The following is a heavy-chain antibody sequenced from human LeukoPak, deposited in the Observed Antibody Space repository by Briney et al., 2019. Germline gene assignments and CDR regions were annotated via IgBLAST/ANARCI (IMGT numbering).Heavy chain of an antibody. Sequence: GGSLRLSCVASGFSFSRYWMHWVRQGPGKGLVWVSRINSDGTYTKYADSVKGRVTISRDNAKNTVYLQMNRLRAEDTAMYYCASSRYSGSQHDYWGEGTLVTVSS. V-gene: IGHV3-74*01. J-gene: IGHJ4*02. CDR3: ASSRYSGSQHDY. CDR1: GFSFSRYW. D-gene: IGHD1-26*01. CDR2: INSDGTYT.